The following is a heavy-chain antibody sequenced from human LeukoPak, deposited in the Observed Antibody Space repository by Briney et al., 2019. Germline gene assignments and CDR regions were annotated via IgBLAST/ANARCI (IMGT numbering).Heavy chain of an antibody. Sequence: SETLSLTCAVYGGSFSGYYWSWIRQPPGKGLEWIGEINHSGSTNYNPSLKSRVTISVDTSKNQFSLKLSSVTAADTAVYYCARLGHYYGSGKTWGQGTLVTVSS. D-gene: IGHD3-10*01. J-gene: IGHJ5*02. V-gene: IGHV4-34*01. CDR1: GGSFSGYY. CDR2: INHSGST. CDR3: ARLGHYYGSGKT.